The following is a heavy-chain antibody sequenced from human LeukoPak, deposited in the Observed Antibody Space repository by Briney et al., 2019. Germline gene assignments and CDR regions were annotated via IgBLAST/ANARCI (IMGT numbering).Heavy chain of an antibody. Sequence: ASVKVSCKASGYTFTGYYMHWVRQAPGQGREWMGWINPDSGGTNFAQKFQGRVTMTRDTSISTTYMELSRLRSDDTAVYYCARRSGSSDAFDIWGQGTMVTVSS. V-gene: IGHV1-2*02. CDR1: GYTFTGYY. J-gene: IGHJ3*02. D-gene: IGHD3-10*01. CDR3: ARRSGSSDAFDI. CDR2: INPDSGGT.